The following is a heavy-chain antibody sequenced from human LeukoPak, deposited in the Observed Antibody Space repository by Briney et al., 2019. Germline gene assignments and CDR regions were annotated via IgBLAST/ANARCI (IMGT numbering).Heavy chain of an antibody. Sequence: ASVKVSCKTSGYTFTSYYLHWVRQAPGQGLEWMGIINPSGGSTNYAQKFQGRVTMTRDTSTSTVYMEMSSLRSEDTAVYYCARAYYHDYSDYHWAPDYWGQGTLVTVSS. CDR3: ARAYYHDYSDYHWAPDY. CDR2: INPSGGST. V-gene: IGHV1-46*01. J-gene: IGHJ4*02. CDR1: GYTFTSYY. D-gene: IGHD3-22*01.